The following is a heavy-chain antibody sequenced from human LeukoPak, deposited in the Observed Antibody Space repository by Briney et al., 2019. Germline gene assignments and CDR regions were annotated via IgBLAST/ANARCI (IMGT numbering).Heavy chain of an antibody. J-gene: IGHJ5*02. D-gene: IGHD6-13*01. CDR3: ARVPGSSSWYWFDP. Sequence: PSETLSLTCAVYGDSFSDYNWSWVRQPPGKGLEWIGQINHSGNTKYNPSLESRITISVDTSRNQFSLKMTSVTAADTAVYYCARVPGSSSWYWFDPWGQGTLVTVSS. CDR2: INHSGNT. CDR1: GDSFSDYN. V-gene: IGHV4-34*01.